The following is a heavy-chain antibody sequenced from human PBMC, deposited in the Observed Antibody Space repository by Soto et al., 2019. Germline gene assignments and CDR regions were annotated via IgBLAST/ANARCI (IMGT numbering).Heavy chain of an antibody. V-gene: IGHV4-4*02. D-gene: IGHD3-16*01. CDR1: GGSISSDYW. CDR2: IHHSGTT. Sequence: SETLSLTCVVSGGSISSDYWWSWVRQPPGKGLEWIGEIHHSGTTNYIPSLNSRVTMSIDKSNNQCSLKVSAVTAADTAVYYCARGSDYVWGHWGQGTVVTVS. J-gene: IGHJ4*02. CDR3: ARGSDYVWGH.